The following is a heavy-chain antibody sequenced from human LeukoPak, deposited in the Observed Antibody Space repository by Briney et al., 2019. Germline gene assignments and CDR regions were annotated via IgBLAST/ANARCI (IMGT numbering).Heavy chain of an antibody. Sequence: GGSLRLSCAASGFTFSSYSMNWVRQAPGKGLEWVSSISSSSSYIYYADSVKGRFTISRDNAKNSLYLQMNGLRAEDTAVYYCARDGSGSGYYDYWGQGPLVTVSS. CDR2: ISSSSSYI. CDR3: ARDGSGSGYYDY. J-gene: IGHJ4*02. CDR1: GFTFSSYS. D-gene: IGHD3-22*01. V-gene: IGHV3-21*01.